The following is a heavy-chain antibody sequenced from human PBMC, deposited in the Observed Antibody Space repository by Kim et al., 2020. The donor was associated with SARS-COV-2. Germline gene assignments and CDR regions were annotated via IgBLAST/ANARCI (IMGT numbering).Heavy chain of an antibody. CDR1: GYTFTSYY. J-gene: IGHJ4*02. CDR3: ARGVVPAARRVFSPFDY. Sequence: ASVKVSCKASGYTFTSYYMHWVRQAPGQGLEWMGIINPSGGSTSYAQKFQGRVTMTRDTSTSTVYMELSSLRSEDTAVYYCARGVVPAARRVFSPFDYWGQGTLVTVSS. D-gene: IGHD2-2*01. V-gene: IGHV1-46*01. CDR2: INPSGGST.